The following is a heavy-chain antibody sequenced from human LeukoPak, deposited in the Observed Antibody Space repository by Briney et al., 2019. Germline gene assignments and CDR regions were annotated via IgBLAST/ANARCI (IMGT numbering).Heavy chain of an antibody. Sequence: ASVKVSCKSSGGTFTDYGISWVRHAPGQGLEWMGRIIPIFTTANYAQKFQGRVTITADTSTNKASLELTSLKAEYTAVYYCASDGGFEXYFDYWGQGTLLTASS. D-gene: IGHD3-10*01. V-gene: IGHV1-69*06. CDR1: GGTFTDYG. CDR3: ASDGGFEXYFDY. CDR2: IIPIFTTA. J-gene: IGHJ4*02.